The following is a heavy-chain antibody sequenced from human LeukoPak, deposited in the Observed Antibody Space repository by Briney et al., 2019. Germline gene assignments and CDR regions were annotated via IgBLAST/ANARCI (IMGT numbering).Heavy chain of an antibody. CDR3: ARSPYSSSWSTIDY. Sequence: SETLSLTCAVYGGSFSGYYWSWIRQPPGKGLEWIGEINHSGSTNYNPSLKSRVTISVDTSKNQFSLKLSSVTAADTAVYYCARSPYSSSWSTIDYWGQGTLVTVSS. V-gene: IGHV4-34*01. J-gene: IGHJ4*02. CDR2: INHSGST. CDR1: GGSFSGYY. D-gene: IGHD6-13*01.